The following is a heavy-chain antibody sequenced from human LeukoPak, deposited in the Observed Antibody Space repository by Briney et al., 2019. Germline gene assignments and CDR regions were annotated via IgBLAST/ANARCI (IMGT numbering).Heavy chain of an antibody. D-gene: IGHD5-18*01. CDR2: IIPIFGTA. J-gene: IGHJ4*02. CDR3: ARAHSYGEIWCFDY. V-gene: IGHV1-69*13. CDR1: GYTFTSYG. Sequence: SVKVSCKASGYTFTSYGISWVRQAPGQGLEWMGGIIPIFGTANYAQKFQGRVTITADESTSTAYMELSSLRSEDTAVYYCARAHSYGEIWCFDYWGQGTLVTVSS.